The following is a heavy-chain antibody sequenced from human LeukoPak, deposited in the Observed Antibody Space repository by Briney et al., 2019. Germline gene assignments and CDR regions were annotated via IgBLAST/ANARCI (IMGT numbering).Heavy chain of an antibody. CDR3: AKIAETSGTYGQGFDY. J-gene: IGHJ4*02. V-gene: IGHV3-23*01. CDR1: GFTFSSYG. D-gene: IGHD1-26*01. Sequence: GGSLRLSCAASGFTFSSYGMSWVRQAPGKGLEWVSGLDNNGDNTYYADSVKGRFTISRDYSKNTLYLQMNSLRVEDTTVYYCAKIAETSGTYGQGFDYWGQGTLVTVSS. CDR2: LDNNGDNT.